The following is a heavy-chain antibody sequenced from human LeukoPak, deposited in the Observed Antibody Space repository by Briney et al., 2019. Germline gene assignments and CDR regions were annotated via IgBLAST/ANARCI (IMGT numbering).Heavy chain of an antibody. V-gene: IGHV3-23*01. CDR3: AKERGVWGSYRPPADY. D-gene: IGHD3-16*02. Sequence: PGGSLRLSCAASGFTFSSYAMSWVRQAPGKGLEWVSAIRGSGGSTYYADSVKGRFTISRDNSKNTLYLQMNSLRAEDTAVYYCAKERGVWGSYRPPADYWGQGTLVTVSS. CDR1: GFTFSSYA. CDR2: IRGSGGST. J-gene: IGHJ4*02.